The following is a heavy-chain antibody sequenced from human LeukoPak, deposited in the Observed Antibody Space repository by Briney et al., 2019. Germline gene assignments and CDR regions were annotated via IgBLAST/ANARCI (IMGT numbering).Heavy chain of an antibody. J-gene: IGHJ5*02. CDR2: IYYSGST. V-gene: IGHV4-30-4*01. CDR3: ATRLLLWFGELGWFDP. Sequence: SETLSLTWTVSGGSSSSGDYYWSWIRQPPGKGLEWIGYIYYSGSTYYNPSLKSRVTISVDTSKNQFSLKLSSVTAADTAVYYCATRLLLWFGELGWFDPWGQGTLVTVSS. CDR1: GGSSSSGDYY. D-gene: IGHD3-10*01.